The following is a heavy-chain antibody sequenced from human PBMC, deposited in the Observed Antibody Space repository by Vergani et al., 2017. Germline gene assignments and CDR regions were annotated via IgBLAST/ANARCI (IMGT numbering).Heavy chain of an antibody. Sequence: QVKLQESGPGLLKPSQTLSLTCTVSGESIRSGSHYWSWIRQPAGKGPEWIGHIHTGGSTDLNPSFKSRVSISVDTSKSQFSLKLNSVTVADTAVYYCARDGWYSSGWYYFDYWGQGTLVTVSS. CDR3: ARDGWYSSGWYYFDY. CDR2: IHTGGST. V-gene: IGHV4-61*02. D-gene: IGHD6-19*01. CDR1: GESIRSGSHY. J-gene: IGHJ4*02.